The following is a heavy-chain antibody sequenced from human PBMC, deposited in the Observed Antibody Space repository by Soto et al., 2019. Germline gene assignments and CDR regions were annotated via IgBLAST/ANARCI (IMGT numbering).Heavy chain of an antibody. CDR1: GYSFVSYW. V-gene: IGHV5-51*01. CDR3: AKTDGYEVEY. J-gene: IGHJ4*02. Sequence: PGESLKISCKGSGYSFVSYWIAWVRQMPGKGLEWMGGLYPGDSDTTYSPSIQGQVTISADKSSTTVYLQWNTLKASDTAMYYCAKTDGYEVEYWGQGTQVTVSS. D-gene: IGHD5-18*01. CDR2: LYPGDSDT.